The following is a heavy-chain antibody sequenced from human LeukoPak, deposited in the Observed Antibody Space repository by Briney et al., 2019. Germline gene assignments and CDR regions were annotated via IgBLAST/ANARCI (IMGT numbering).Heavy chain of an antibody. J-gene: IGHJ5*02. CDR2: IYYSGST. D-gene: IGHD3-10*01. Sequence: SATLSLTCTVSGGSISSYSWSWIRPPPGKGLEWIGYIYYSGSTYYNPSLKSRVTISVDTSKNQFSLKLSSVTAADTAVYYCARGFPMVRGEGFDPWGQGTLVTVSS. V-gene: IGHV4-59*12. CDR3: ARGFPMVRGEGFDP. CDR1: GGSISSYS.